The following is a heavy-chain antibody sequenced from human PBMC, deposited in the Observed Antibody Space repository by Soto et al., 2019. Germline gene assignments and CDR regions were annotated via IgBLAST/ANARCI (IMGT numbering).Heavy chain of an antibody. D-gene: IGHD5-18*01. J-gene: IGHJ4*02. CDR1: CGSFSGYY. CDR3: ARSGQLWTPFDY. CDR2: INHSGST. Sequence: SETLSLTCVVYCGSFSGYYWSWIRQTPGKGLEWIGEINHSGSTKYNPSLKSRVTISVDTSKNQFSLKLSSLTAADTAMFYCARSGQLWTPFDYWGQGTLVTVSS. V-gene: IGHV4-34*01.